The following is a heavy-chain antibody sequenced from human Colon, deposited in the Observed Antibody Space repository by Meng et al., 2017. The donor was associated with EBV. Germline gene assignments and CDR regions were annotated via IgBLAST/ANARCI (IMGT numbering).Heavy chain of an antibody. CDR1: GGSIRSSNW. V-gene: IGHV4-4*02. CDR3: MRDLLVLEKNEV. D-gene: IGHD1-1*01. Sequence: GRLRGAGRGLVRPSETLSLPLSSSGGSIRSSNWWGWVRQSPEKGLEWIGEIFHSGLTNYNPSLQSRVTISVDKSKNQFSLEVTSVTAADTAIYYCMRDLLVLEKNEVWGRGTLVTVSS. J-gene: IGHJ2*01. CDR2: IFHSGLT.